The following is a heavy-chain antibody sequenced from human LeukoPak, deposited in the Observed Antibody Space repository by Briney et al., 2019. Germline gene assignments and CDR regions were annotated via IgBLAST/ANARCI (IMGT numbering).Heavy chain of an antibody. CDR2: LTPSGGST. CDR3: ARKGSTKVVTPFGFDY. Sequence: GGSLRLSCAASGFTFSNYAMSWVRQAPGKGLEWVSGLTPSGGSTYYADSVKGRFTVSRDSSKNTLYLQMNSLRAEDTAVYYCARKGSTKVVTPFGFDYWGQGTLVTVSS. J-gene: IGHJ4*02. V-gene: IGHV3-23*01. D-gene: IGHD4-23*01. CDR1: GFTFSNYA.